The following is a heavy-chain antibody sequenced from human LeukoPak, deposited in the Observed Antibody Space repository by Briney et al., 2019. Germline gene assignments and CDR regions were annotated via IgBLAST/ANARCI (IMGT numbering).Heavy chain of an antibody. CDR2: ISSSGRSI. D-gene: IGHD1-14*01. J-gene: IGHJ3*02. Sequence: SGGSLRLSCAASGFTFSSYGMSWVRQAPGKGLEWVSYISSSGRSIYYADSVKGRFTISRDIARNSLYLQMNNLRAEDTAVYFCARDIEPDAFDIWGQGTMVTVSS. V-gene: IGHV3-48*04. CDR1: GFTFSSYG. CDR3: ARDIEPDAFDI.